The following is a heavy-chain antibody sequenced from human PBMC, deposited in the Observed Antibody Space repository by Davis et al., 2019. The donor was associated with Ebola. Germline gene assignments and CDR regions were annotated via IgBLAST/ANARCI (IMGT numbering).Heavy chain of an antibody. J-gene: IGHJ3*02. D-gene: IGHD2/OR15-2a*01. V-gene: IGHV4-34*01. CDR3: ASIHQVRAQNSFDI. CDR1: GGSFNDYY. Sequence: PSETLSLTCGVYGGSFNDYYWSWIRHSPEKGLEWFGEINYRGRTTYNPLLESRVTISIDTSKNQFSLKLRSVTAADTAVYFCASIHQVRAQNSFDIWGQGTFVTVSS. CDR2: INYRGRT.